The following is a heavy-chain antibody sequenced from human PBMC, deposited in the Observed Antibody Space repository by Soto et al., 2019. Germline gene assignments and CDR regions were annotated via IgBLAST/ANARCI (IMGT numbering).Heavy chain of an antibody. D-gene: IGHD1-1*01. Sequence: EVQLVESGGGLVQPGGSLRLSCAASGFTFSSYWMHWVRQAPGKWLVWVSRINSDGSSTSYADSVKGRFTISRDNATNTLYLQMNSLRAEDTAVYYCAREERRHPGLFDPWGQGTMVTVSS. CDR3: AREERRHPGLFDP. J-gene: IGHJ5*02. V-gene: IGHV3-74*01. CDR2: INSDGSST. CDR1: GFTFSSYW.